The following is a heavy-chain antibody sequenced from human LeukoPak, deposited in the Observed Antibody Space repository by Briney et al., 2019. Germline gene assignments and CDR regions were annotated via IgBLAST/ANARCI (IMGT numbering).Heavy chain of an antibody. V-gene: IGHV3-9*03. Sequence: PGRSLRLSCAASGFTFDDYAMHWVRQAPGKGLEWVSRISWNSGSIGYADSVKGRFTISRDNAKNSLYLQMNSLRAEDMALYSCAKDRCSSTSCYTLDYWGQGTLVTVSS. J-gene: IGHJ4*02. CDR3: AKDRCSSTSCYTLDY. CDR1: GFTFDDYA. D-gene: IGHD2-2*01. CDR2: ISWNSGSI.